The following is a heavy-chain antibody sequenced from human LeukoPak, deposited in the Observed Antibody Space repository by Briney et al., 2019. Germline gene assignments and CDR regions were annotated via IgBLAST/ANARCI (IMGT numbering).Heavy chain of an antibody. V-gene: IGHV3-23*01. CDR1: GFTFSSYA. Sequence: PGGSLRLSCAASGFTFSSYAMSWVRQAPGKGLEWVSIISASGGSTYYADSVKGRFTISRDNSKNTLYLQMNSLRAEDTAVYYCAKAGYSYGYKYYLDYWGQGTLVTVSS. CDR3: AKAGYSYGYKYYLDY. J-gene: IGHJ4*02. CDR2: ISASGGST. D-gene: IGHD5-18*01.